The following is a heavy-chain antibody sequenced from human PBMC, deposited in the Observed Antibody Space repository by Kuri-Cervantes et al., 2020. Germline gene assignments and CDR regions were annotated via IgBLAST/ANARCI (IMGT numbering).Heavy chain of an antibody. V-gene: IGHV4-39*01. CDR3: ARPGGGFFRSAYYGDGMDV. J-gene: IGHJ6*02. D-gene: IGHD3-3*01. Sequence: SETLSLTCTVSGGSISSSSYYWGWIRQPPGKGLEWIGSIYYSGSTYYNPSLKSRVTISVDTSKNQFSLKLSSVSAADTAVYYCARPGGGFFRSAYYGDGMDVWGQGTTVTVSS. CDR2: IYYSGST. CDR1: GGSISSSSYY.